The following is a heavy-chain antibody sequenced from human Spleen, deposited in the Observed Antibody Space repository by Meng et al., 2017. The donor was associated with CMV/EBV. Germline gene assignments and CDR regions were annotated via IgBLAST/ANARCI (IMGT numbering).Heavy chain of an antibody. J-gene: IGHJ4*02. D-gene: IGHD6-13*01. CDR1: GFTFSSYV. CDR3: ARGLKAAAGPQNFDY. Sequence: GGSLRLSCAASGFTFSSYVMHWVRQAPGKGLEWVAGVWYDGSNKYYADSVKGRFTISRDNSKNTLYLQMDSLRAEDTAVYYCARGLKAAAGPQNFDYWGQGTLVTVSS. V-gene: IGHV3-33*01. CDR2: VWYDGSNK.